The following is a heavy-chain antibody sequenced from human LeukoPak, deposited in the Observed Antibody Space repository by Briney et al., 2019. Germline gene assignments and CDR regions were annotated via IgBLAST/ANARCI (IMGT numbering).Heavy chain of an antibody. V-gene: IGHV3-20*04. CDR1: RFTFDDYG. Sequence: PGGSLRLSCAASRFTFDDYGMSWVRQAPGKGLEWVSGINWNGGSTGYADSVKGRFTISRDNAKNSLYLQMNSLRAEDTALYYCAAYSDRYYYDSSGYERSAFDIWGQGTMVTVSS. CDR3: AAYSDRYYYDSSGYERSAFDI. D-gene: IGHD3-22*01. CDR2: INWNGGST. J-gene: IGHJ3*02.